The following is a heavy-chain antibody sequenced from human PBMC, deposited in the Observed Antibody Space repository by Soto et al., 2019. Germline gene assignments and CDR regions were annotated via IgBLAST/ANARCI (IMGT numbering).Heavy chain of an antibody. CDR2: ISSGSNT. D-gene: IGHD7-27*01. CDR3: AKASATGKSDGMDV. Sequence: EVQLLESGGGLVQPGGSLRLSCVASGFPFSSYAMSWVRQTPGRGLECVSSISSGSNTYYTDSVWGRFTISRDNSKNSLYLQMSSLRADDTALYYCAKASATGKSDGMDVWGQGTTVSVSS. V-gene: IGHV3-23*01. CDR1: GFPFSSYA. J-gene: IGHJ6*02.